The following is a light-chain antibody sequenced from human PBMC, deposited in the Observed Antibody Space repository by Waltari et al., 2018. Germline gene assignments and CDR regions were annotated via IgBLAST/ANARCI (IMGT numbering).Light chain of an antibody. CDR3: LLSIGGAWV. Sequence: QTVVTQEPSLTVSPGGTVTLTCASSTGAVTSGSYPHWFQQKPGQAPRPLLSGINTQHPWTPGRISGSLLGGKAALTLSGVQPEDEADYYCLLSIGGAWVFGGGTKLTVL. CDR2: GIN. CDR1: TGAVTSGSY. J-gene: IGLJ3*02. V-gene: IGLV7-43*01.